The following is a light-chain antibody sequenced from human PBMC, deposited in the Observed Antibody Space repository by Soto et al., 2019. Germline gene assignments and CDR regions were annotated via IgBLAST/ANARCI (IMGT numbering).Light chain of an antibody. J-gene: IGKJ2*01. CDR3: QQRTNWFT. CDR1: QSVSSY. V-gene: IGKV3-11*01. Sequence: EIVLTQSPPTLSLSPGERATLSCRASQSVSSYLAWYQQKPGQAPRLLIYDASNRATGIPARFSGSGSGTDFTLTISSLEPEDFAVYYCQQRTNWFTFGQGTKLEI. CDR2: DAS.